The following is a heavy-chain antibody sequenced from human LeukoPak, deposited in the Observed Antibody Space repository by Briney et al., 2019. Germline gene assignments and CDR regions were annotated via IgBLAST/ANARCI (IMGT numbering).Heavy chain of an antibody. V-gene: IGHV3-30*03. CDR3: ARDLALDAFDI. CDR2: ISYDGSNK. J-gene: IGHJ3*02. D-gene: IGHD5-12*01. CDR1: GFTFSSYG. Sequence: GRSLRLSCAASGFTFSSYGMHWVRQAPGKGLEWVAVISYDGSNKYYADSVKGRFTISRDNSKNTLYLQMNSLRAEDTAVYYCARDLALDAFDIWGQGTMVTVSS.